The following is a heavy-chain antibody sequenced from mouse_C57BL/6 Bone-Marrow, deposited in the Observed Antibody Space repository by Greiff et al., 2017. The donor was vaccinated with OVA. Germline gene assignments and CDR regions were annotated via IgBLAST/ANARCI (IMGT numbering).Heavy chain of an antibody. V-gene: IGHV1-81*01. CDR3: AREGWGCYFDY. CDR1: GYTFTSYG. Sequence: QVHVKQSGAELARPGASVKLSCKASGYTFTSYGISWVKQRTGQGLEWIGEIYPRSGNTYYNEKFKGKATLTADKSSSTAYMELRSLTSEDSAVYFCAREGWGCYFDYWGQGTTLTVSS. J-gene: IGHJ2*01. CDR2: IYPRSGNT. D-gene: IGHD3-3*01.